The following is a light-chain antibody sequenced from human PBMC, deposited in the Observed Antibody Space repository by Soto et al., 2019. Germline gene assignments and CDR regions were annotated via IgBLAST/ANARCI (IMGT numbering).Light chain of an antibody. Sequence: QSALTQPRSVSGSPGQSVTISCTGTSSDVGGYNFVSWYQQHPGTAPKLMIYDVSKRPSGVPDRFSGSKSANTASLTISGLQAEDEAYYYCCSYAGSYTWVFGTGTKVTVL. V-gene: IGLV2-11*01. CDR2: DVS. J-gene: IGLJ1*01. CDR1: SSDVGGYNF. CDR3: CSYAGSYTWV.